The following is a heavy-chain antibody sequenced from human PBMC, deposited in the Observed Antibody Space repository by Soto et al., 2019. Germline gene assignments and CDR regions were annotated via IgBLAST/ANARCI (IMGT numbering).Heavy chain of an antibody. CDR3: TRDPGYDILTGYYDYYYYYMDV. V-gene: IGHV3-49*03. CDR1: GFTFGDYA. Sequence: GESLKISCTASGFTFGDYAMSWFRQAPGKGLEWVGFIRSKAYGGTTEYAASVKGRFTISRDDSKSIAYLQMNSLKTEDTAVYYCTRDPGYDILTGYYDYYYYYMDVWGKGTTVTVSS. CDR2: IRSKAYGGTT. J-gene: IGHJ6*03. D-gene: IGHD3-9*01.